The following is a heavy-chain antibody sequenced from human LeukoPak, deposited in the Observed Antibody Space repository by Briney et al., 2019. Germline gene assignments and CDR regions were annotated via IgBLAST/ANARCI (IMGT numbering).Heavy chain of an antibody. CDR3: ARDRVVNTYYYYGMDV. Sequence: SETLSLTCTVSGGSISSYYWNWIRQPPGKGLEWIGYIYYSGSTNYNPSLKSRLTISVDTSKNQFSLKLSSVTAADTAVYYCARDRVVNTYYYYGMDVWGQGTTVTVSS. V-gene: IGHV4-59*01. J-gene: IGHJ6*02. CDR1: GGSISSYY. CDR2: IYYSGST. D-gene: IGHD3-3*01.